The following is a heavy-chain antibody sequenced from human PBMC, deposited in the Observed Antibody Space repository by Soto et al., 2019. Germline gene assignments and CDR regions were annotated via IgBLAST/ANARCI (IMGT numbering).Heavy chain of an antibody. D-gene: IGHD2-8*01. CDR2: ILSDYXT. J-gene: IGHJ4*02. CDR1: GFTFSDYT. CDR3: ARRTNGDFAY. Sequence: WGSLRLSFAASGFTFSDYTMSWVRQAPGKVLESISTILSDYXTXXXXXXRXXXXXSXYNXXNTXXXXXXSLRAEDTAVYYCARRTNGDFAYWGQG. V-gene: IGHV3-23*05.